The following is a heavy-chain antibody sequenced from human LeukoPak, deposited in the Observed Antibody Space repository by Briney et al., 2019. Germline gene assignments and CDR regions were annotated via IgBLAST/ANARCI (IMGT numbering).Heavy chain of an antibody. J-gene: IGHJ4*02. V-gene: IGHV3-21*01. Sequence: GGSLRLSCAASGFIFSTYSMTWVRQAPGKGLEWVSSISSGGTYIYYADSVRGRFTISRDNAKKSLSLVMKSLRAEDTAVYYCARDRPTGASRLFVVQWGQGTLVTVSS. CDR3: ARDRPTGASRLFVVQ. D-gene: IGHD3-3*01. CDR2: ISSGGTYI. CDR1: GFIFSTYS.